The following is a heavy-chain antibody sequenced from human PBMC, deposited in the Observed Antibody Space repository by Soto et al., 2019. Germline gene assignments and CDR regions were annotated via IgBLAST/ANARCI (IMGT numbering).Heavy chain of an antibody. D-gene: IGHD6-13*01. CDR2: ISAYNGNT. V-gene: IGHV1-18*01. J-gene: IGHJ3*02. CDR1: GYTFTSYG. Sequence: QVQLVQSRAEVKKPGASVKVSCKASGYTFTSYGISWVRQASGQGLEWMGWISAYNGNTNYAQKLQGRVTMTTDTSTSTAYMELRSLRSDDTAVYYCARSLWKQLDPDDAFDIWGQGTMVTVSS. CDR3: ARSLWKQLDPDDAFDI.